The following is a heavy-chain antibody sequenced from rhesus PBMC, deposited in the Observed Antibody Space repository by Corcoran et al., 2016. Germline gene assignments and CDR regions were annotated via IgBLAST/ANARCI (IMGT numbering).Heavy chain of an antibody. J-gene: IGHJ4*01. CDR1: GGSFTSYW. Sequence: QVQLQESGPGLVRPSETLSLPCAVSGGSFTSYWLTWFRQFPGKGLVWIGVIKCNRGSNNSNHPRRSRVTSSKDASKVQLSLKLSSGTAADTAVYYWAAAAHGAYWGEGVLVTVSS. CDR3: AAAAHGAY. V-gene: IGHV4-80*01. CDR2: IKCNRGSN. D-gene: IGHD6-31*01.